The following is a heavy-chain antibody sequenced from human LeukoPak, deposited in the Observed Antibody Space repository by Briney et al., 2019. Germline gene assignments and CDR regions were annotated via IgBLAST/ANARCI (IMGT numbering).Heavy chain of an antibody. CDR1: GYTFTGYY. CDR3: ASKWVTYYYNSSYYHYPTDVFDI. V-gene: IGHV1-2*02. Sequence: VASVKVSCKASGYTFTGYYMHWVRQAPGQGLEWMGWINPNSGGTNYAQKFQGRVTMTGDTSISTAYMELSRLRSDDTAVYYCASKWVTYYYNSSYYHYPTDVFDIWGQGTMVTVSS. D-gene: IGHD3-22*01. CDR2: INPNSGGT. J-gene: IGHJ3*02.